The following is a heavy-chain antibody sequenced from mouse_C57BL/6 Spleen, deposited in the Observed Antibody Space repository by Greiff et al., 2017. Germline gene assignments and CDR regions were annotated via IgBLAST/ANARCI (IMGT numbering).Heavy chain of an antibody. CDR2: IHPSDSDT. CDR3: AIEGEGNYYGYDGDFDY. J-gene: IGHJ2*01. CDR1: GYTFTSYW. D-gene: IGHD2-2*01. Sequence: QVQLQQPGAELVKPGASVKVSCKASGYTFTSYWMHWVKQRPGQGLEWIGRIHPSDSDTNYNQKFKGKATLTVDKSSSTAYLQLSSLTSEDSAVYDCAIEGEGNYYGYDGDFDYWGQGTTLTVSS. V-gene: IGHV1-74*01.